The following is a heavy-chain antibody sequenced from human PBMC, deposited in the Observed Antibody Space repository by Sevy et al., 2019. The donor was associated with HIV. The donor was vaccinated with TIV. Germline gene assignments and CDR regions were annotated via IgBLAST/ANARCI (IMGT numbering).Heavy chain of an antibody. CDR1: GFTFSSYE. CDR3: AREPGLHSSGYSGGFDY. CDR2: ISSSGSAI. D-gene: IGHD3-22*01. Sequence: GGSLRLSCEASGFTFSSYEMNWVRQAPGKGLEWISYISSSGSAIYYPDSVKGRFTVSRDNAKNLGYLQMNSLRAEDTAIYYCAREPGLHSSGYSGGFDYWGQGTLVTVSS. V-gene: IGHV3-48*03. J-gene: IGHJ4*02.